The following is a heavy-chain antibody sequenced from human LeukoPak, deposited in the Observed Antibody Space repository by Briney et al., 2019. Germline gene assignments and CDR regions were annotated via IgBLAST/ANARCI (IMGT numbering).Heavy chain of an antibody. J-gene: IGHJ4*02. CDR2: ISSSGSTI. CDR3: ARGYYYDSSGYYYSSSVFDY. V-gene: IGHV3-48*03. Sequence: GGSLRLSCAASGFTFSSYEMNWVRQAPGKGLEWVSYISSSGSTIYYADSVKGRFTISRDNAKNSLYLQMNSLRAEDTAVYYCARGYYYDSSGYYYSSSVFDYWGQGTLVTASS. D-gene: IGHD3-22*01. CDR1: GFTFSSYE.